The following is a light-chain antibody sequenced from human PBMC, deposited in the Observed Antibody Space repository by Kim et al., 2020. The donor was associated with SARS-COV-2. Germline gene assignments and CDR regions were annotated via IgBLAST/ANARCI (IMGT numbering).Light chain of an antibody. CDR3: QAWDSSTVV. Sequence: GSPGQTASITCSGDKLGDKFACWYQQKPGQSPVLVIYQDSKRPSGIPERFSGSNSGNTATLTISGTQAMDEADYYCQAWDSSTVVFGGGTKLTVL. V-gene: IGLV3-1*01. J-gene: IGLJ2*01. CDR1: KLGDKF. CDR2: QDS.